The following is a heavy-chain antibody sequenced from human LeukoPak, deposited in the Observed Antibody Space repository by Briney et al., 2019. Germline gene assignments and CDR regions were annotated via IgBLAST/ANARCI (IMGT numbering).Heavy chain of an antibody. Sequence: GGSLRLSCAASGFTFSSYWMSCVRQAPGKGLEWVANIKQDGSEKYYVDSVKGRFTISRDNAKNSLYLQMNSLRAEDTAVYYCARFGYSSGWAPFDYWGQGTLVTVSS. V-gene: IGHV3-7*05. CDR2: IKQDGSEK. D-gene: IGHD6-19*01. CDR1: GFTFSSYW. J-gene: IGHJ4*02. CDR3: ARFGYSSGWAPFDY.